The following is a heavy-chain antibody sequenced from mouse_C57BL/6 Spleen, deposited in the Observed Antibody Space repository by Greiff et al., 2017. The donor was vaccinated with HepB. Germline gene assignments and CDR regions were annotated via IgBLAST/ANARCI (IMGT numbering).Heavy chain of an antibody. CDR3: ARVGYYDYDGGAWFAY. Sequence: VQLQQSGPGLVKPSQSLSLTCSVTGYSITSGYYWNWIRQFPGNKLEWMGYISYDGSNNYNPSLKNRISITRDTSKNQFFLKLNSVTTEDTATYYCARVGYYDYDGGAWFAYWGQGTLVTVSA. D-gene: IGHD2-4*01. J-gene: IGHJ3*01. V-gene: IGHV3-6*01. CDR2: ISYDGSN. CDR1: GYSITSGYY.